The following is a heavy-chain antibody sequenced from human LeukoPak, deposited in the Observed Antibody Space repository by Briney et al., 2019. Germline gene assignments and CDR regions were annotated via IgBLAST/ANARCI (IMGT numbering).Heavy chain of an antibody. D-gene: IGHD4-17*01. CDR3: AKSSRGDYGGYFDY. J-gene: IGHJ4*02. Sequence: PGRSLRLSCAASGFTFSSYAMNWVRQAPGKGLEWVSVISGSGGSTYYADSVKGRFTISRDNSKNTLYLQMNSLRAEDTAVYYCAKSSRGDYGGYFDYWGQGTLVTVSS. CDR1: GFTFSSYA. V-gene: IGHV3-23*01. CDR2: ISGSGGST.